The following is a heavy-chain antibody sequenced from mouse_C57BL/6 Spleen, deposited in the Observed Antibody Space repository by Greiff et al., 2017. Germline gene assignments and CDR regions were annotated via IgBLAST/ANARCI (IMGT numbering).Heavy chain of an antibody. CDR2: IYPGAGAP. D-gene: IGHD3-2*02. J-gene: IGHJ4*01. CDR3: GKRDSSGYAMDD. CDR1: GYAFSSYW. V-gene: IGHV1-80*01. Sequence: VQLQQSGAELVKPGASVKISCKASGYAFSSYWMNWVKQRPGKGLEWIGQIYPGAGAPNYNGKFKGKATLTANKSSSAAYMQLSSLTSEDSAVYCCGKRDSSGYAMDDWGQGTSVTGSS.